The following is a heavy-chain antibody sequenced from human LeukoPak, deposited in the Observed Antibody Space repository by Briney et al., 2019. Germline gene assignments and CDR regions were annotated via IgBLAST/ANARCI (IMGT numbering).Heavy chain of an antibody. Sequence: GGSLRLSCAASGFTFSSYAMHWVRQAPGKGLEWVAVISYDGSNKYYADSVKGRFTVSRDNSKNTLYLQMNSLRAEDTAVYYCAREWWRQGAFDIWGQGTMVTVSP. V-gene: IGHV3-30-3*01. D-gene: IGHD2-15*01. CDR1: GFTFSSYA. CDR3: AREWWRQGAFDI. J-gene: IGHJ3*02. CDR2: ISYDGSNK.